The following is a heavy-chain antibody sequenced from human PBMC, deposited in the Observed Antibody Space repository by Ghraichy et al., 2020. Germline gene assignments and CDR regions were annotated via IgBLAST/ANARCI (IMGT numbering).Heavy chain of an antibody. CDR1: GFTFSSYG. J-gene: IGHJ4*02. CDR3: AKGREMATIPDY. Sequence: GESLNISCAASGFTFSSYGMHWVRQAPGKGLEWVAVIWYDGRTIYYADSVKGRFTISRDNSNNMMFLQMNSLRAEDTAVYHCAKGREMATIPDYWGQGTLVTVSS. CDR2: IWYDGRTI. V-gene: IGHV3-33*06. D-gene: IGHD5-24*01.